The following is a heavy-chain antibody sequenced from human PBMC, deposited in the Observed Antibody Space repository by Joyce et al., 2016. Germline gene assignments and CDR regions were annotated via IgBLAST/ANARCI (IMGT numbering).Heavy chain of an antibody. CDR1: GYAFTPYS. CDR3: ARDRLGAPDY. V-gene: IGHV1-3*01. CDR2: IHGGKGNT. J-gene: IGHJ4*02. D-gene: IGHD3-16*01. Sequence: QVQLVQSGSEVKPPGSSARVSCKASGYAFTPYSMHWVRQAPGQSLEWMGWIHGGKGNTEESQKFQGRVTITRDTSASTAYMELRNLNSEDTAIYYCARDRLGAPDYWGQGTLVTVSS.